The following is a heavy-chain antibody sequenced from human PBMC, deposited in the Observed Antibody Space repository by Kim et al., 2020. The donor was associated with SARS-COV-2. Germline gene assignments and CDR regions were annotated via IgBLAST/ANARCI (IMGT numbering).Heavy chain of an antibody. J-gene: IGHJ4*02. Sequence: ASVKVSCKASGYTFTSYGISWVRQAPGQGLEWMGWISAYNGNTNYAQKLQGRVTMTTDTSTSTAYMELRSLRSDDTAVYYCARDRSILTGYYDSFDYWGQGTLVTVSS. CDR1: GYTFTSYG. V-gene: IGHV1-18*04. D-gene: IGHD3-9*01. CDR2: ISAYNGNT. CDR3: ARDRSILTGYYDSFDY.